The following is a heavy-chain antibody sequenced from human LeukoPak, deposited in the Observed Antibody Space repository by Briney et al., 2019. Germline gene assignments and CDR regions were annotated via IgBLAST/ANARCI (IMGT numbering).Heavy chain of an antibody. V-gene: IGHV4-30-2*01. CDR1: GDSISSGAYS. D-gene: IGHD3-10*01. CDR3: ARAPLGLATHTPPPGVYFDY. Sequence: SETLSLTCVVFGDSISSGAYSWSWIRQPPGKGLEWIGYIFHSGSTFYNPSLKSRVTISVDNSKNQFSLKLSSVTAADTAVYYCARAPLGLATHTPPPGVYFDYWGQGTLVTVSS. CDR2: IFHSGST. J-gene: IGHJ4*02.